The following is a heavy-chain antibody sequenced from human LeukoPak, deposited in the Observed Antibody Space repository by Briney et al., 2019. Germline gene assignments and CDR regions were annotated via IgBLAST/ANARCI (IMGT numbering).Heavy chain of an antibody. Sequence: VASVKVSCKTSGYAFTGHYIHWVRQAPGQGLEWLGWINSNSGDTKYEEKFQGRVTMTRDTSITTVYMDLTRLTSDYAAVYYCARVGLGKDTAFDIWGQGTMVTVSS. CDR1: GYAFTGHY. V-gene: IGHV1-2*02. D-gene: IGHD2-15*01. J-gene: IGHJ3*02. CDR2: INSNSGDT. CDR3: ARVGLGKDTAFDI.